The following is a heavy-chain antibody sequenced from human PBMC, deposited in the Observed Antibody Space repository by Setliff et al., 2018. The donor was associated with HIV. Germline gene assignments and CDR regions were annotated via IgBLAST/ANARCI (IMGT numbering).Heavy chain of an antibody. CDR2: ISGNGGST. J-gene: IGHJ3*02. CDR1: GFTFSAHA. Sequence: GSLRLSCAASGFTFSAHAMSWVRQAPGKGLEWVSGISGNGGSTYYADSVKGRFTISRDNSKNTLNLQMTSLTAEDTAVYYCVKDGDYRNGDYDAFDIWGQGTMVTVSS. CDR3: VKDGDYRNGDYDAFDI. V-gene: IGHV3-23*01. D-gene: IGHD4-17*01.